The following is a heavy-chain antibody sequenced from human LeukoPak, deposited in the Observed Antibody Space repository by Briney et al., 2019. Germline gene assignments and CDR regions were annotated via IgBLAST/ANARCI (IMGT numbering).Heavy chain of an antibody. D-gene: IGHD6-13*01. V-gene: IGHV4-59*01. Sequence: SETLSLTCTVFGGSISSYYWSWIRQPPGKGLEWIGYIYYSGSTNYNPSLKSRVTISVDTSKNQFSLKLSSVTAADTAVYYCARDSSWAGSFDYWGQGTLVTVSS. J-gene: IGHJ4*02. CDR2: IYYSGST. CDR3: ARDSSWAGSFDY. CDR1: GGSISSYY.